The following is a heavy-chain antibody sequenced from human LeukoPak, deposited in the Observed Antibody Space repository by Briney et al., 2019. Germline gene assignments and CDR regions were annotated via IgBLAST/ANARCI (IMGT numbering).Heavy chain of an antibody. V-gene: IGHV4-59*01. CDR2: IYYSGST. CDR1: GGSISSYY. D-gene: IGHD4-23*01. J-gene: IGHJ4*02. Sequence: SETLSLTCTVSGGSISSYYWSWIRQPPGKGLEWIGYIYYSGSTNYNPSLKSRVTISVDTSKNQFSPKLSSVTAADTAVYYCARDRVRGLRWSIFDYWGQGTLVTVSS. CDR3: ARDRVRGLRWSIFDY.